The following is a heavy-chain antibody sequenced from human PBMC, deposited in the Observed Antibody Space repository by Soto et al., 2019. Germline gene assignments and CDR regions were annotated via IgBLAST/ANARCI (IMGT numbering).Heavy chain of an antibody. J-gene: IGHJ4*02. CDR3: ARQFWDGGWYYFDY. CDR1: GFTFSSYA. V-gene: IGHV3-30-3*01. CDR2: ISYDGSNK. Sequence: QVQLVESGGGVVQPGRSLRLSCAASGFTFSSYAMHWVRQAPGKGLEWVAVISYDGSNKYYADSVKGRFTISRDNSKNTLYLQMNSLRAEDTAVYYCARQFWDGGWYYFDYWGQGTLVTVSS. D-gene: IGHD6-19*01.